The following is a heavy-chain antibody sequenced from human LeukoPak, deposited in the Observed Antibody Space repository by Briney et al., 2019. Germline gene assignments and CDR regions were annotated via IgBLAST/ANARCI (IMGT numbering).Heavy chain of an antibody. Sequence: PGRSLRLSCAASGFTFSSYAMHWVRQAPGKGLEWVAVISYDGSNKYYADSVKSRFTISRDNSKNTLYLQMNSLRAEDTAVYYCARDEGGIQLGYFDYWGQGTLVTVSS. J-gene: IGHJ4*02. V-gene: IGHV3-30*04. D-gene: IGHD5-18*01. CDR2: ISYDGSNK. CDR3: ARDEGGIQLGYFDY. CDR1: GFTFSSYA.